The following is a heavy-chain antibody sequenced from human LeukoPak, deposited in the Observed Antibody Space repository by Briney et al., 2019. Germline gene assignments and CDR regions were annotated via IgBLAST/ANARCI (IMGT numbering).Heavy chain of an antibody. V-gene: IGHV3-11*01. CDR1: GFTFSDYY. Sequence: PGGSLRLSCAASGFTFSDYYMSWIRQAPGKELEWVSYISSSGSTIYYADSVKGRFTMSRDNAKNSLYLQMNSLRAEDTAVYYCATSVAGLRYFDYWGQGTLVTVSS. CDR2: ISSSGSTI. CDR3: ATSVAGLRYFDY. D-gene: IGHD6-19*01. J-gene: IGHJ4*02.